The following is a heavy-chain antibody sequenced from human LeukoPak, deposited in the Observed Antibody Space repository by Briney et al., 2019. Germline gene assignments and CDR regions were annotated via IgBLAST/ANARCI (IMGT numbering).Heavy chain of an antibody. CDR2: ISAYNGNT. Sequence: ASVKVSCKASGYTFTGYGISWVRQAPGQGLEWMGWISAYNGNTNYAQKLQGRVTMTTDTSTSTAYMELRSLRSDDTAVYYCAREAMVRGVMETYYYYGMDVWGKGTTVTVSS. CDR1: GYTFTGYG. V-gene: IGHV1-18*04. CDR3: AREAMVRGVMETYYYYGMDV. D-gene: IGHD3-10*01. J-gene: IGHJ6*04.